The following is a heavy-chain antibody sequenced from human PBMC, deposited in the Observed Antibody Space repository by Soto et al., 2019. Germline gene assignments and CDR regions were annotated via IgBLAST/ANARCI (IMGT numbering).Heavy chain of an antibody. CDR1: GFTFSSYA. CDR3: AKDPGRKFLLFGSAFDY. Sequence: GGSLRLSCAASGFTFSSYAMSWVRQAPGKGLEWVSAISGSGGSTYYADSVKGRFTISRDNSKNTLYLQMNSLRAEDTAVYYCAKDPGRKFLLFGSAFDYWGQGTLVIGSS. D-gene: IGHD2-21*01. J-gene: IGHJ4*02. CDR2: ISGSGGST. V-gene: IGHV3-23*01.